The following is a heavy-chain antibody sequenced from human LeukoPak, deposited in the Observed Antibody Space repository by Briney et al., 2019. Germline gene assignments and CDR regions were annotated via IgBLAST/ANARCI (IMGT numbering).Heavy chain of an antibody. CDR3: AREFRTTTWSYDAFDL. CDR1: GYXFTDYY. J-gene: IGHJ3*01. CDR2: INPTSGGT. D-gene: IGHD1/OR15-1a*01. V-gene: IGHV1-2*02. Sequence: ASVKVSCKASGYXFTDYYIHWVRQAPGQGLEWVGWINPTSGGTNYAQKFQNRVTMTRDTSNNTSYMELSRLTSDDTAVYYCAREFRTTTWSYDAFDLWGQGTMVTVSS.